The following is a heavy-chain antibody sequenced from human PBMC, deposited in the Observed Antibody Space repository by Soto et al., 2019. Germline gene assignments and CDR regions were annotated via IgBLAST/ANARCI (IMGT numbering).Heavy chain of an antibody. CDR3: AKFVSGWYYFDY. CDR1: GFTFSSYA. Sequence: GESLKISCAASGFTFSSYAMSWVRQAPGKGLEWVSAISGSGGSTYYADSVKGRFTISRDNSKNTLYLQMNSLRAEDTAVYYCAKFVSGWYYFDYWGQGTLVTVSS. D-gene: IGHD6-19*01. V-gene: IGHV3-23*01. J-gene: IGHJ4*02. CDR2: ISGSGGST.